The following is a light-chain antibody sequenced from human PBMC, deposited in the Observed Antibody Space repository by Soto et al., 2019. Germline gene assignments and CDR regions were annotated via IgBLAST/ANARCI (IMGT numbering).Light chain of an antibody. Sequence: DIVMTQSPDSLAVSLGERATINCKSSQSVLYSSNNKNYLAWYQQKPGQPPKLLISCASTRESGVPDRFSGSGSGTDFTLTISSLQAEDVAIYHCQQHYSIPPWTFGQGTKVEIK. CDR3: QQHYSIPPWT. J-gene: IGKJ1*01. CDR2: CAS. CDR1: QSVLYSSNNKNY. V-gene: IGKV4-1*01.